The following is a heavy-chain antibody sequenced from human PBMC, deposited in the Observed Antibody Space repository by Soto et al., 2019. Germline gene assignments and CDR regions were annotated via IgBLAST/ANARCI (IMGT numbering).Heavy chain of an antibody. V-gene: IGHV3-53*02. D-gene: IGHD6-13*01. CDR2: IYADGRT. Sequence: DVQLVETGGGLIQPGRSLRLSCAASGFIVSSSFMTWVRQAPGKGLEWVSVIYADGRTYYADSVKGRFTSSRDNSKNTLYLQMNSLCAENTAVFYCARCGSWYGQCYLDCWGKGTLVTVSS. CDR1: GFIVSSSF. J-gene: IGHJ4*02. CDR3: ARCGSWYGQCYLDC.